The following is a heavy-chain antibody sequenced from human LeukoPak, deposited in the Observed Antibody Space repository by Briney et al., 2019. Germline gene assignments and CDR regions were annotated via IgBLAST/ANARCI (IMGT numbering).Heavy chain of an antibody. V-gene: IGHV3-7*01. Sequence: GGSLRLSCAASEFAFRNYWMSWVRQAPGKGLEWVANINEDGSEKYYVDSVKGRFTISRDNAKNSLYLQMNSLRAEDTAVYYCARLYRDPSLTRDYWGQGTLVTVSS. CDR1: EFAFRNYW. CDR3: ARLYRDPSLTRDY. D-gene: IGHD4/OR15-4a*01. J-gene: IGHJ4*02. CDR2: INEDGSEK.